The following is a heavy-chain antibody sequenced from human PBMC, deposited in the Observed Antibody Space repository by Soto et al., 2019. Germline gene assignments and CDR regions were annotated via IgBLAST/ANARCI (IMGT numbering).Heavy chain of an antibody. CDR1: GFNLNTRE. V-gene: IGHV3-48*03. CDR2: LGNSGGTT. Sequence: GGSLRLSCAASGFNLNTREMNWVRQAPGKGLEWIAYLGNSGGTTFYSDSVKGRFTISRDNAQNSLYLHMNSLRVEDTAVYYCVRDQTTGWYGRAFDIWGQGTVVTVSS. CDR3: VRDQTTGWYGRAFDI. D-gene: IGHD6-19*01. J-gene: IGHJ3*02.